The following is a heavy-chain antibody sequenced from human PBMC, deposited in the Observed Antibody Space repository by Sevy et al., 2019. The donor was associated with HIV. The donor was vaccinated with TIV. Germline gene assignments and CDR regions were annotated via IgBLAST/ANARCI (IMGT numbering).Heavy chain of an antibody. CDR1: GFTFSSFA. D-gene: IGHD6-19*01. Sequence: GWSLRLSCEASGFTFSSFAMSWVRQAPGKGLEWVSAISGSGAGTDYADSVKGRFTVSRDNSKNTLYLQLNSLRAEDTAVYYCAKVAAVARGYFDYWGQGTLVTVSS. CDR3: AKVAAVARGYFDY. J-gene: IGHJ4*02. V-gene: IGHV3-23*01. CDR2: ISGSGAGT.